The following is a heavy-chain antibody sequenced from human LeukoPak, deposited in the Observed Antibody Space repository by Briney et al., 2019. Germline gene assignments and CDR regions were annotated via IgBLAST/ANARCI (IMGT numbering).Heavy chain of an antibody. D-gene: IGHD6-19*01. J-gene: IGHJ4*02. V-gene: IGHV3-7*01. CDR1: GFTFSSYW. CDR3: ARDTSIVIAVAGTLDY. Sequence: GGSLRLSCAASGFTFSSYWMSWVRQAPGKGLEWVANIKQDGSEKYYVDPVKGRFTISRDNAKNSLYLQMNSLRAEDTAVYYCARDTSIVIAVAGTLDYWGQGTLVTVSS. CDR2: IKQDGSEK.